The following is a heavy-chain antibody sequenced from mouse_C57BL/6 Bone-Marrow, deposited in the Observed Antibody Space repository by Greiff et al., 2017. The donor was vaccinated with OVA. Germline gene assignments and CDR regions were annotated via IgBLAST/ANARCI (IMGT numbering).Heavy chain of an antibody. CDR2: IHPNSGST. CDR1: GYTFTSYW. CDR3: ARKGDSNYRYFDV. D-gene: IGHD2-5*01. V-gene: IGHV1-64*01. J-gene: IGHJ1*03. Sequence: QVQLKQPGAELVKPGASVKLSCKASGYTFTSYWMHWVKQRPGQGLEWIGMIHPNSGSTNYNEKFKSKATLTVDKSSSTAYMQLSSLTSEDSAVYYCARKGDSNYRYFDVWGTGTTVTVSS.